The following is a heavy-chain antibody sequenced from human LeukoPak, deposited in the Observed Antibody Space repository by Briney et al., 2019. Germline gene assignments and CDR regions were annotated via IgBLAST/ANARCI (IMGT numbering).Heavy chain of an antibody. CDR3: ARFGTKRGPFDY. J-gene: IGHJ4*02. D-gene: IGHD3-10*01. CDR2: ISSSSSYI. Sequence: PGGSLRLSCAASGFTFSSYSMSWVRQAPGKGLEWVSSISSSSSYIYYADSVKGRFTISRDNAKNSLYLQMNSLRAEDTAVYYCARFGTKRGPFDYWGQGTLVTVSS. V-gene: IGHV3-21*01. CDR1: GFTFSSYS.